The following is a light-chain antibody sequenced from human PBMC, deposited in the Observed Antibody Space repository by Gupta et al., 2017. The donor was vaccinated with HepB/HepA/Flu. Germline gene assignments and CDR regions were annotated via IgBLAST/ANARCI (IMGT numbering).Light chain of an antibody. CDR3: QQSYCSPT. CDR2: SAS. J-gene: IGKJ5*01. V-gene: IGKV1-39*01. Sequence: DIQMTQYAYSLSESVGDRVTFSSRASQSVSSHLNWYQQKPGKAPKLLIYSASSWQSGVPPRFRGSGSRPDFTLTITNLRPEDFATYFCQQSYCSPTFGQGTRLEIK. CDR1: QSVSSH.